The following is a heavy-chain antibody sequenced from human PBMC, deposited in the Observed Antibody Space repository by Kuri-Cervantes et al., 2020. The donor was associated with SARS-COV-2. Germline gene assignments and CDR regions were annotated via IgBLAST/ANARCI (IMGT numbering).Heavy chain of an antibody. Sequence: GGSLRLSCAASGFTFSSYSMNWVRQAPGKGLEWVSSISSSSSYIYYADSVKGRFTISRDNSKNTLYLQMNSLRAEDTAVYYCARTGDTNWFGPWGQGTLVTVSS. CDR3: ARTGDTNWFGP. J-gene: IGHJ5*02. D-gene: IGHD2-21*01. V-gene: IGHV3-21*01. CDR2: ISSSSSYI. CDR1: GFTFSSYS.